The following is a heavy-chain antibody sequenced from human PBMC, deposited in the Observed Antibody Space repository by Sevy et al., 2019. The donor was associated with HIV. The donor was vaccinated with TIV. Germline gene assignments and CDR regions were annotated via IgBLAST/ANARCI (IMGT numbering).Heavy chain of an antibody. D-gene: IGHD5-18*01. J-gene: IGHJ3*02. CDR2: INSDGSST. V-gene: IGHV3-74*01. CDR1: GLTFSSYW. Sequence: GGSLRLSCAASGLTFSSYWMHWVRQAPGKGLVWVSGINSDGSSTSYADSVKGRFTISRDNAKNTLYLQMNSLRAEDTAVYYCARYLTGYSYGDDAFDIWGQWTMVTVSS. CDR3: ARYLTGYSYGDDAFDI.